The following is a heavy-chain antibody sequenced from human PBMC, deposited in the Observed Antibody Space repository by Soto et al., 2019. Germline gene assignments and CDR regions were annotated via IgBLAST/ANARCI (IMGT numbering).Heavy chain of an antibody. D-gene: IGHD3-9*01. CDR2: IYYRGNT. J-gene: IGHJ4*02. Sequence: QVQLQESGPGLVKPSETLSLTCTVSGGSISTYYWSWIRQPPGKGLEWIGYIYYRGNTNYNPSFKSLATISLDTSKNQFSLRLGSVTAADTAVYYCARHPGYYDVLTGYSTYYFDYWGQGTLVTVSS. V-gene: IGHV4-59*08. CDR3: ARHPGYYDVLTGYSTYYFDY. CDR1: GGSISTYY.